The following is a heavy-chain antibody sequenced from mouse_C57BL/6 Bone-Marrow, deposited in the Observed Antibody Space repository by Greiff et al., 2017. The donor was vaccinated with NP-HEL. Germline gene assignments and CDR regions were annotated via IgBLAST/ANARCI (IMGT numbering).Heavy chain of an antibody. J-gene: IGHJ4*01. CDR1: GFNIKDDY. D-gene: IGHD1-1*01. Sequence: EVQLQQSGAELVRPGASVKLSCTVSGFNIKDDYMHWVKQRPEQGLEWIGWIDPENGDTEYASKFQGKATITADTSSNTAYLQLRSLTSEDTAVYYGTTGGSSPYAMDYWGQGTSVTVSS. CDR2: IDPENGDT. CDR3: TTGGSSPYAMDY. V-gene: IGHV14-4*01.